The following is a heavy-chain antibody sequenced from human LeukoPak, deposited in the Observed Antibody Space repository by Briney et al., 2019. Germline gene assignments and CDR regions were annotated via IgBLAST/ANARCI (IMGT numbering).Heavy chain of an antibody. CDR3: ARGILYSGTWYSYYFDS. V-gene: IGHV1-2*02. CDR2: INPNSGGT. D-gene: IGHD6-13*01. J-gene: IGHJ4*02. CDR1: GYTFTGYY. Sequence: ASAKVFCKSSGYTFTGYYIHWVRQAPGQGPEWMGWINPNSGGTNYAQKFQGRVTMTRDTSISTAYMELSRLRSDGTAVYYCARGILYSGTWYSYYFDSWGQGTLVTVSS.